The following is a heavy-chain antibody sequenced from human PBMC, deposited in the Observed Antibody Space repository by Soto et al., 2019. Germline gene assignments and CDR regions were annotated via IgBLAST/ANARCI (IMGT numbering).Heavy chain of an antibody. J-gene: IGHJ3*02. CDR1: GFTFSGSA. V-gene: IGHV3-73*01. D-gene: IGHD2-15*01. Sequence: GGFLRLSCAASGFTFSGSAMHWVRQASGKGLEWVGRIRSKANSYATAYAASVKGRFTISRDDSKNTAYLQMNSLKTEDTAVYYCTIVVAAIYDAFDIWGQGTMVTVSS. CDR2: IRSKANSYAT. CDR3: TIVVAAIYDAFDI.